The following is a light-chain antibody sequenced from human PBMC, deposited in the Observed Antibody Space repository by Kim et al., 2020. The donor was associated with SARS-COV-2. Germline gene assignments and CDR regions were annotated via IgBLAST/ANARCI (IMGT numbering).Light chain of an antibody. CDR2: DAS. J-gene: IGKJ2*01. Sequence: SWDPGERATLSCRASQSVSRYLVWYQQKPGQAPRLLIYDASNRATGIPAKFSGSGSGADFTLTISSLEPEDFAVYYCQQRSNWPYTFGQGTKLEI. V-gene: IGKV3-11*01. CDR1: QSVSRY. CDR3: QQRSNWPYT.